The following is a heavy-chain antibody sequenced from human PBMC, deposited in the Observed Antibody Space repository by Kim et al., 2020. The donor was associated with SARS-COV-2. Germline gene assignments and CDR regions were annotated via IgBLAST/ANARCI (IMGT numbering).Heavy chain of an antibody. Sequence: GGSPRLSCAASGFTFSSYAMSWVRQAPGKGLEWVSAISGSGGSTYYADSVKGRFTISRDNSKNTLYLQMNSLRAEDTAVYYCAKVAQSRITMIVVVINPAFDYWGQGTLVTVSS. J-gene: IGHJ4*02. D-gene: IGHD3-22*01. CDR3: AKVAQSRITMIVVVINPAFDY. CDR2: ISGSGGST. V-gene: IGHV3-23*01. CDR1: GFTFSSYA.